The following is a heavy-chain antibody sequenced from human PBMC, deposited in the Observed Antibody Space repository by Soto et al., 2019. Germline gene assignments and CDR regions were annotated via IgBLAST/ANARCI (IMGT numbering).Heavy chain of an antibody. Sequence: ASVKVSCKVSGYTLTELSMHWVRQAPGKGLEWMGGFDPEDGETICAQKFQGRVTMTEDTSTDTAYMELSSLRSEDTAVYYCATTSAAGLYSSGWYFDYWGQGTLVTVSS. J-gene: IGHJ4*02. CDR1: GYTLTELS. V-gene: IGHV1-24*01. CDR2: FDPEDGET. CDR3: ATTSAAGLYSSGWYFDY. D-gene: IGHD6-19*01.